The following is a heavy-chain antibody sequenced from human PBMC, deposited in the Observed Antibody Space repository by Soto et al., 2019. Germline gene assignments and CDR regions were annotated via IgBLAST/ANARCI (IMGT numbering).Heavy chain of an antibody. D-gene: IGHD3-22*01. CDR2: IYYTGGT. V-gene: IGHV4-30-4*01. CDR3: ARDTASKDYDSHSYYTHFDS. J-gene: IGHJ5*01. CDR1: GGSIKTDDY. Sequence: SATLSLTGPVSGGSIKTDDYWSWIRQHPGKGLEWSGHIYYTGGTFYSPSLKSRLALSVDTSKNQFSLRLTSVTAADTAVYYCARDTASKDYDSHSYYTHFDSWGQGAQVTVSS.